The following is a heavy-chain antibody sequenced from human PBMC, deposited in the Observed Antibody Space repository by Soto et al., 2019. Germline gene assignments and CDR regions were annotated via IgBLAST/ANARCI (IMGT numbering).Heavy chain of an antibody. CDR1: GYTFTSYG. V-gene: IGHV1-18*01. D-gene: IGHD2-2*01. J-gene: IGHJ5*02. CDR2: IIAYNGNT. CDR3: ARDRVCSSTSCYEAWFDP. Sequence: QVQLVQSGAEVKKPGASVKVSCKASGYTFTSYGISWVRQAPGQGLEWMGWIIAYNGNTNYAQKLQGRVTMTTDTSTSTAYMELRSLRSDDTAVYYCARDRVCSSTSCYEAWFDPWGQGPLVTVSS.